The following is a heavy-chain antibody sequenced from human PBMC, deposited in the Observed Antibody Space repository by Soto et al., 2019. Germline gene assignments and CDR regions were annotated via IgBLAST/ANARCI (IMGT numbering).Heavy chain of an antibody. CDR3: ARGITMIANNWFDP. V-gene: IGHV4-34*01. CDR1: GGSFRGYY. D-gene: IGHD3-22*01. CDR2: INHSGST. Sequence: LSRTCAVYGGSFRGYYWGWIRQPPGKGLEWIGEINHSGSTNYNPSLKSRVTISVDTSKNQFSLKLSSVTAADTAVYYCARGITMIANNWFDPWGQGTLVTVSS. J-gene: IGHJ5*02.